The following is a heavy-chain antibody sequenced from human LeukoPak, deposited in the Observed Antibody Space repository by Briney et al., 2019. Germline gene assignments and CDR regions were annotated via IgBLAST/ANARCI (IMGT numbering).Heavy chain of an antibody. CDR2: ISGSGGRT. CDR1: GFTFSNYA. CDR3: ARDEPPLNFDY. Sequence: GGSLRLSCAASGFTFSNYAMSWVRQAPGKGQEWVSGISGSGGRTYYADSVKGRFTISRDKSKNTLYLQMNSLRAEDTAVYYCARDEPPLNFDYWGQGTLVTVSS. J-gene: IGHJ4*02. V-gene: IGHV3-23*01.